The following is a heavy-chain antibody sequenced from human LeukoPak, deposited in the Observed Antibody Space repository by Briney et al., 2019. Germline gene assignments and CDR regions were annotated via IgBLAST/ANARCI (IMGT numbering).Heavy chain of an antibody. CDR2: IKQDGSEK. CDR1: GFTFSSYW. D-gene: IGHD6-13*01. CDR3: ARKGYSSSWSGFDP. J-gene: IGHJ5*02. Sequence: PGGSLRLSCAASGFTFSSYWMSWARQAPGKGLEWVANIKQDGSEKYYVDSVKGRFTISRDNAKNSLYLQMNSLRAEDTAVYYCARKGYSSSWSGFDPWGQGTLVTVSS. V-gene: IGHV3-7*01.